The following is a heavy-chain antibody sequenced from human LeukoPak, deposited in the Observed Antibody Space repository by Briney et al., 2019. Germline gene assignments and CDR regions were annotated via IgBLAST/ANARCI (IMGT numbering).Heavy chain of an antibody. V-gene: IGHV4-30-4*01. CDR2: IYYSGST. Sequence: PSQTLSLTCTVSGGSISSGDYYWSWIRQPPGKGLEWIGYIYYSGSTYYNPSLKSRVTISVDTSKNQFSLKLSSVTAADTAVYYCARDGVRIAAAGHYYYYGMDVWGQGTTVTVSS. CDR1: GGSISSGDYY. J-gene: IGHJ6*02. CDR3: ARDGVRIAAAGHYYYYGMDV. D-gene: IGHD6-13*01.